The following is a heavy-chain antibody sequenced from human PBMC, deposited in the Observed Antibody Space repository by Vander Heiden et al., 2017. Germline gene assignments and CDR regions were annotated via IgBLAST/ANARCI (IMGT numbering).Heavy chain of an antibody. Sequence: QVQLVESGGGVVQPGRSLRLSCEASGFTVSSYAMHWARQAPGKGLELVAVISSDGSNKYSADSVKGRFTISRDNSKNTLYLQMNSLRSEDTAVYYCARDFDSSGYYSYYYYYGMDVWGQGTTVTVSS. CDR1: GFTVSSYA. D-gene: IGHD3-22*01. CDR3: ARDFDSSGYYSYYYYYGMDV. CDR2: ISSDGSNK. V-gene: IGHV3-30-3*01. J-gene: IGHJ6*02.